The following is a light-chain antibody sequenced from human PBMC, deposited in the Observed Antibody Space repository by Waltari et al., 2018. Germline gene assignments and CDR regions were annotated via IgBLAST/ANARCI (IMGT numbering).Light chain of an antibody. J-gene: IGLJ2*01. CDR2: EVS. CDR1: SSDVMHYNL. Sequence: QSALTQPTSVSESTGPSFIISCTGTSSDVMHYNLVSWYQQHPGKDPNLMIYEVSKLPSGISNRFSGSKSGNTASLTISGLQAEDEADYYCCLYATSRNLVFGGGTKLTVL. CDR3: CLYATSRNLV. V-gene: IGLV2-23*02.